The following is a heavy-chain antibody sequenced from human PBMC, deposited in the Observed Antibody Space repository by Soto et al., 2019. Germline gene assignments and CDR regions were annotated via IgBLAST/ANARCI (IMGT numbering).Heavy chain of an antibody. J-gene: IGHJ5*02. CDR2: IYYSGST. CDR3: GSLPYSGDYVA. V-gene: IGHV4-31*03. D-gene: IGHD4-17*01. CDR1: GGSISSGGYY. Sequence: SEPLSLTCTVSGGSISSGGYYWSWIRQHPGKGLEWIGYIYYSGSTHYNPSLKSRVTITSDAHKTQFSRNLSAVTAAVTSVVNCGSLPYSGDYVAWGQGTLVTVSS.